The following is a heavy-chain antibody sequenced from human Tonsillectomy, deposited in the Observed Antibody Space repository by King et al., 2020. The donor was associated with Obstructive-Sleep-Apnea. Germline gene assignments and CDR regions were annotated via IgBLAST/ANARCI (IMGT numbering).Heavy chain of an antibody. D-gene: IGHD3-10*01. Sequence: VQLVESGGDVVQPGRSLRLSCAASGFTFSNYGLHWVRQAPGKGLGWVAVISYDGSDKYYADSVKGRFTISRDNSKNTLYLQMSSLKTEDTAVYYCARDPGRPKPIYSFDYWGQGTLVTVSS. CDR2: ISYDGSDK. V-gene: IGHV3-30*05. CDR3: ARDPGRPKPIYSFDY. J-gene: IGHJ4*02. CDR1: GFTFSNYG.